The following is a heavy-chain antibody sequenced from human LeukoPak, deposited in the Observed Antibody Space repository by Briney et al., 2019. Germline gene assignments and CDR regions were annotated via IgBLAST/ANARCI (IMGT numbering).Heavy chain of an antibody. CDR3: ARSGTTYYYDSGSRI. Sequence: GGSLRLSCAASGFTVSGNYMTWVRQAPGKGLEWVSVIYSGGSTYYADSVKGRFTISRDNSKNTLYLQMNSLRAEDTAVYYCARSGTTYYYDSGSRIWGQGTMVTVSS. V-gene: IGHV3-53*01. CDR2: IYSGGST. D-gene: IGHD3-22*01. CDR1: GFTVSGNY. J-gene: IGHJ3*02.